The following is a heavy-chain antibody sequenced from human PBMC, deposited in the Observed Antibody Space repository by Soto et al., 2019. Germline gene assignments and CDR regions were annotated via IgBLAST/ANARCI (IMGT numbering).Heavy chain of an antibody. J-gene: IGHJ6*02. CDR3: ARVAYCSGGSCYRNYYYYGMDV. V-gene: IGHV6-1*01. D-gene: IGHD2-15*01. Sequence: SQTLSLTCAISGDSVSSNSAAWNWIRQSPSRGLEWLGRTYYRSKWYNDYAVSVKSRITINPDTSKKQLSLQLNSVTPEDTAVYYFARVAYCSGGSCYRNYYYYGMDVWGQGTTVTVSS. CDR2: TYYRSKWYN. CDR1: GDSVSSNSAA.